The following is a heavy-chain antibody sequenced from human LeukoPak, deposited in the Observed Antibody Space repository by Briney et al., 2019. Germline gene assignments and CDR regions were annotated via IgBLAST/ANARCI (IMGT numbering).Heavy chain of an antibody. CDR1: GYTFTSYG. CDR2: IIPIFGTA. J-gene: IGHJ4*02. V-gene: IGHV1-69*13. CDR3: ARGPLRLGYCSGGSCYHFDY. D-gene: IGHD2-15*01. Sequence: GASVKVSCKASGYTFTSYGISWVRQAPGQGLEWMGGIIPIFGTANYAQKFQGRVTITADESTSTAYMELSSLRSEDTAVYYCARGPLRLGYCSGGSCYHFDYWGQGTLVTVSS.